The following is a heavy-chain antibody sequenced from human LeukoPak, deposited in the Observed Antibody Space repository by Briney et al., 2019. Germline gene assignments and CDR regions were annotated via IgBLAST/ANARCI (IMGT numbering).Heavy chain of an antibody. CDR3: AKDKIVGDGRWDFDY. CDR2: MTGGGAT. CDR1: GFSFNKYA. J-gene: IGHJ4*02. D-gene: IGHD3-10*01. V-gene: IGHV3-23*01. Sequence: GGSLRLSCVGPGFSFNKYAASWVRQAPGKGLEWVAGMTGGGATYHADSVKGRFVISRDNSKNTVYLQMNSLRAEDTALYFCAKDKIVGDGRWDFDYWGQGTLVTVSS.